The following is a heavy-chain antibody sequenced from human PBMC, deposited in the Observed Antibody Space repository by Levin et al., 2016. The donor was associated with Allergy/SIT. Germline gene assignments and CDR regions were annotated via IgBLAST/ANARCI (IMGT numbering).Heavy chain of an antibody. Sequence: GESLKISCAASGFTFSSYSMNWVRQAPGKGLEWVSSISSSSSYIYYADSVKGRFTISRDNAKNSLYLQMNSLRDEDTAVYYCARIPLSDGRYYFDYWGQGTLVTVSS. V-gene: IGHV3-21*01. D-gene: IGHD1-26*01. J-gene: IGHJ4*02. CDR2: ISSSSSYI. CDR3: ARIPLSDGRYYFDY. CDR1: GFTFSSYS.